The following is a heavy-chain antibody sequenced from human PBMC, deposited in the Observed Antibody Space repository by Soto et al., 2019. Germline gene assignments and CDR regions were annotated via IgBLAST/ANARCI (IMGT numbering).Heavy chain of an antibody. CDR3: ARPNTMVRGVIIKPPPNWFDP. Sequence: PGESLKISWKGSGYSFTSYWIGWVRQMPGKGLEWMGIIYPGDSDTRYSPSFQGQVTISADKSISTAYLQWSSLKASDTAMYYCARPNTMVRGVIIKPPPNWFDPWGQGTLVTVSS. V-gene: IGHV5-51*01. CDR1: GYSFTSYW. D-gene: IGHD3-10*01. J-gene: IGHJ5*02. CDR2: IYPGDSDT.